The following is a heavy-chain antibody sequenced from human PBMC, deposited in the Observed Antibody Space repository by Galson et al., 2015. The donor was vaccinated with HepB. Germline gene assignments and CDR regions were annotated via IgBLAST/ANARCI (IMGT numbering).Heavy chain of an antibody. CDR1: GFTFSSYG. J-gene: IGHJ4*02. V-gene: IGHV3-30*18. D-gene: IGHD5-18*01. CDR2: ISFDGIKK. CDR3: AKDSGDTDPGDY. Sequence: SLRLSCAATGFTFSSYGMHWVRQAPGKGLEWVAVISFDGIKKNYADSVKGRFTISRDNSKNTLYLQMNSLRAGDTAVYYCAKDSGDTDPGDYWGQGTLVTVSS.